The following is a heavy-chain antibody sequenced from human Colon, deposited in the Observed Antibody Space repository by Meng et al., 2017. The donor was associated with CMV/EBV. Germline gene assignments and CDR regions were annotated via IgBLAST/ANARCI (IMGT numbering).Heavy chain of an antibody. CDR2: IYYRGST. V-gene: IGHV4-59*01. CDR3: ARELAGQPPNAYDI. D-gene: IGHD2-2*01. CDR1: GGSISSSY. Sequence: GSLRLSCTVSGGSISSSYWTWIRQSPGKGLEYIGYIYYRGSTNYNYNPSLKSRVTISVDTSNNQFSLKLRSVTAADTAVYYCARELAGQPPNAYDIWGRGTMVTVSS. J-gene: IGHJ3*02.